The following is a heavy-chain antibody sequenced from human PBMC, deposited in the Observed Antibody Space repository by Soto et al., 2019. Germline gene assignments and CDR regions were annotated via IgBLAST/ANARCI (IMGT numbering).Heavy chain of an antibody. CDR2: ISGSTDYK. D-gene: IGHD2-2*01. CDR3: AKDYLGSSKVFDF. J-gene: IGHJ3*01. CDR1: GLTFNDSA. Sequence: GGSLRLSCTASGLTFNDSAMTWVRQAPGKGLEWVSSISGSTDYKYYAASVRGRFAVSRDNSRNMVYLQMNRLRAEDTAVYYCAKDYLGSSKVFDFCGQGTLVTVSS. V-gene: IGHV3-23*01.